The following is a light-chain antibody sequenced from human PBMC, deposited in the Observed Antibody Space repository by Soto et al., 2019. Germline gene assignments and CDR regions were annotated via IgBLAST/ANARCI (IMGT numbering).Light chain of an antibody. CDR1: TSNIGTNY. V-gene: IGLV1-47*02. CDR2: SNS. J-gene: IGLJ2*01. Sequence: QSVLTQPPSASGTPGQRVTISCSGSTSNIGTNYVYWYQQLPGTAPKLLIYSNSQRPSGVPDRFSGSRSGTSASLAISGLRSEDEADYYCAAWDASLSARVFGGGTKLTVL. CDR3: AAWDASLSARV.